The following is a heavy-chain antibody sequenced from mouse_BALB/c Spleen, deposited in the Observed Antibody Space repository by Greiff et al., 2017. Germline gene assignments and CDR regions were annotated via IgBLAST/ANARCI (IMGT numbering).Heavy chain of an antibody. J-gene: IGHJ4*01. D-gene: IGHD1-1*01. CDR2: ISSGGSYT. CDR3: ARQGDITTVVEGYAMDY. V-gene: IGHV5-6*01. Sequence: EVQLVESGGDLVKPGGSLKLSCAASGFTFSSYGMSWVRQTPDKRLEWVATISSGGSYTYYPDSVKGRFTISRDNAKNTLYLQMSSLKSEDTAMYYCARQGDITTVVEGYAMDYWGQGTSVTVSS. CDR1: GFTFSSYG.